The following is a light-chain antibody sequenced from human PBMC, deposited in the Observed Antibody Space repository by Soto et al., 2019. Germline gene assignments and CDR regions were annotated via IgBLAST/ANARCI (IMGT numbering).Light chain of an antibody. J-gene: IGLJ2*01. V-gene: IGLV3-1*01. CDR3: QAWDSSTGV. Sequence: SSELTQPPSVSVSPGQTASITCSGDKLGDKYACWYQQKPGQSPVLVIYQDSKRPSGIPERFSGSNSGNTATLTISGTQAMGEADYYCQAWDSSTGVFGGGTKLTVL. CDR2: QDS. CDR1: KLGDKY.